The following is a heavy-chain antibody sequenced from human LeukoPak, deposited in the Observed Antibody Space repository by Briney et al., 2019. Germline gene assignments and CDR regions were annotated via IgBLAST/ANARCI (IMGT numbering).Heavy chain of an antibody. D-gene: IGHD2-2*01. CDR1: GFTVSSSY. V-gene: IGHV3-53*01. Sequence: GGSLRLSCAVSGFTVSSSYMTWVRQAPGKGLDWVSLIYSGGSTYYADSVKGRFIISRDNSKNTLYHQMNRLRADDTAVYYCARYSSSGFDYWGQGTLVTVSS. J-gene: IGHJ4*02. CDR2: IYSGGST. CDR3: ARYSSSGFDY.